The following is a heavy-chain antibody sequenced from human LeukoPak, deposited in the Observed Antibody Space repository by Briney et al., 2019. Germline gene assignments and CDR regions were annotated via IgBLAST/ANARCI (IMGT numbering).Heavy chain of an antibody. V-gene: IGHV4-39*01. CDR2: IYYSGST. D-gene: IGHD1-26*01. Sequence: GSLRLSCAASGFTFSSYWMSWVRQAPGKGLEWIGSIYYSGSTYYNPSLKSRVTISVDTSKNQFSLKLSSVTAADTAVYYCARGDGSSDAFDIWGQGTMVTVSS. J-gene: IGHJ3*02. CDR3: ARGDGSSDAFDI. CDR1: GFTFSSYW.